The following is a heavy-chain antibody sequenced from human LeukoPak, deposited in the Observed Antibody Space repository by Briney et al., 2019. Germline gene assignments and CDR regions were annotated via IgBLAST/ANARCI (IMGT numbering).Heavy chain of an antibody. D-gene: IGHD5-12*01. CDR2: ISYTERT. CDR1: GGSMSSYY. CDR3: ARAKKRGYSGYTLWP. J-gene: IGHJ5*02. V-gene: IGHV4-59*08. Sequence: SETLSLTCIVSGGSMSSYYWHWIRQPPGKGLEWIGYISYTERTTYNPSLQRRVTISIDTSKNQFSLKLASVTAADTAVYYCARAKKRGYSGYTLWPWGQGTLVTVSS.